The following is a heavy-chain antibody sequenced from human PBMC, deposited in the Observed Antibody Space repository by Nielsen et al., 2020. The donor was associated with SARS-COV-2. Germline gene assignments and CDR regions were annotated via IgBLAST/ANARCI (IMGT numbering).Heavy chain of an antibody. D-gene: IGHD3-3*01. J-gene: IGHJ5*02. CDR1: GFTFSSYS. CDR3: AREPVLGAVYYDFWSGYSSPQSGWFDP. V-gene: IGHV3-21*01. CDR2: ISSSSSYI. Sequence: GESLKISCAASGFTFSSYSMNWVRQAPGKGLEWVSSISSSSSYIYYADSVKGRFTISRDNAKNSLYLQMNSLRAEDTAVYYCAREPVLGAVYYDFWSGYSSPQSGWFDPWGQGTLVTVSS.